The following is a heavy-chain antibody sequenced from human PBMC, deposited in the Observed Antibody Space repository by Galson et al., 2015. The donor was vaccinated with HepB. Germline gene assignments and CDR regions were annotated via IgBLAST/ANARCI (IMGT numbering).Heavy chain of an antibody. CDR1: EYTFTNYA. V-gene: IGHV1-3*01. J-gene: IGHJ5*02. CDR2: INAGNGHI. Sequence: SVKVSCKASEYTFTNYAIHWVRQAPAQSLEWMGWINAGNGHIRYSQKFQGRLTFTTDTSATTAYMELSSLKSEDTAVYFCVKNRADITTPMFFDPWGQGTPVTVSS. CDR3: VKNRADITTPMFFDP. D-gene: IGHD3-10*02.